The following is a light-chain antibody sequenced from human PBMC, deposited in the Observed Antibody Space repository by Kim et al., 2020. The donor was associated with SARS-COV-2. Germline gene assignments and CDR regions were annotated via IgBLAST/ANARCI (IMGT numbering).Light chain of an antibody. CDR2: GKN. CDR1: SRRSYY. V-gene: IGLV3-19*01. Sequence: VAVGKTVRITCQGDSRRSYYATWYQQKPGQAPKFVIYGKNNRPSGIPDRFSGSSSGNTASLTITGTQAGDEAAYYCNSRDSNDNVVFGGGTQLTVL. J-gene: IGLJ2*01. CDR3: NSRDSNDNVV.